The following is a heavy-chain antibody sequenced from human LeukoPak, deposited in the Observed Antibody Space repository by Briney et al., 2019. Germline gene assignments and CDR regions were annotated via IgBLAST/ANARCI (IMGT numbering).Heavy chain of an antibody. J-gene: IGHJ6*03. V-gene: IGHV4-34*01. Sequence: SETLSLTCAVYGGSFSGYYWSWIRQPPGKGLEWIGEINHSGSTNYNPSLKSRVTISVDTSKNQFSLKLSSVTAADTAVYYCATRSGSYRIGYYYYYYYMDVWGKGTTVTVSS. CDR2: INHSGST. CDR3: ATRSGSYRIGYYYYYYYMDV. CDR1: GGSFSGYY. D-gene: IGHD1-26*01.